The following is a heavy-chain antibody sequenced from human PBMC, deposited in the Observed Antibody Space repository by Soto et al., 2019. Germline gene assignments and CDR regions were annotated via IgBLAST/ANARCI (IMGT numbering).Heavy chain of an antibody. V-gene: IGHV1-69*12. CDR1: GGTFSSYA. Sequence: QVQLVQSGAEVKKPGSSVRVSCKASGGTFSSYAISWVRQAPGQGLEWMGGIIPIFDTADYAQKFQGRVTITADESTSTAYMERSSLTSEDTAVYYCATHPMATITYYSGMDVWGQGTTVTVSS. CDR2: IIPIFDTA. CDR3: ATHPMATITYYSGMDV. J-gene: IGHJ6*02. D-gene: IGHD5-12*01.